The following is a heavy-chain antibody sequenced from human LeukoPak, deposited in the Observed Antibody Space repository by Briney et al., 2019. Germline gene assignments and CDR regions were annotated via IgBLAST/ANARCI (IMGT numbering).Heavy chain of an antibody. CDR3: ARVPRGSGSYNPVAFDY. Sequence: GASVKVSCKASGYTFTGYYMHWVRQAPGQGLEWMGWINPNSGGTNYAQKFQGRVTMTRDTSISTAYTELSRLRSDDTAVYYCARVPRGSGSYNPVAFDYWGQGTLVTVSS. D-gene: IGHD3-10*01. J-gene: IGHJ4*02. CDR1: GYTFTGYY. CDR2: INPNSGGT. V-gene: IGHV1-2*02.